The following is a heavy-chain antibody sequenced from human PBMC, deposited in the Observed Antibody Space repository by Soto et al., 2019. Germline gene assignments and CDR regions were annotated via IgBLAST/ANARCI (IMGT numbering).Heavy chain of an antibody. V-gene: IGHV3-48*01. Sequence: EVPLVESGGGLVQPGGSLRLSCAASGFTFSSYSMNWVRQAPGKGLEWVSYISSSSTIYYADSVKGRFTISRDNAKNSLYLQMNSLRAEDTAVYYCARDLGSSWYPEYFQHWGQGTLVTVSS. CDR2: ISSSSTI. CDR1: GFTFSSYS. D-gene: IGHD6-13*01. J-gene: IGHJ1*01. CDR3: ARDLGSSWYPEYFQH.